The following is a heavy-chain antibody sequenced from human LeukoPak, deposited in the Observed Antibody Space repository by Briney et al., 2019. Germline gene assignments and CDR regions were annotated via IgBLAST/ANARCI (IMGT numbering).Heavy chain of an antibody. CDR1: GCHISRDNYS. CDR3: ARSLVVAATIDN. D-gene: IGHD2-15*01. V-gene: IGHV4-39*01. CDR2: IYYSGCT. Sequence: SETLSLTCTVPGCHISRDNYSWGWIRQPPGKGLQWIVTIYYSGCTYYNPSLRRLVTISVDPSKNQFSLTLIFLTAVDTAVYYCARSLVVAATIDNWGQGTLVTVSS. J-gene: IGHJ4*02.